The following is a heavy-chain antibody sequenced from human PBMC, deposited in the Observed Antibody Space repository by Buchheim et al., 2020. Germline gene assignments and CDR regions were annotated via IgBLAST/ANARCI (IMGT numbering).Heavy chain of an antibody. CDR2: IYYSGST. J-gene: IGHJ5*02. D-gene: IGHD2-8*01. CDR1: GGSISSGGYY. Sequence: QVQLQESGPGLVKPSQTLSLTCTVSGGSISSGGYYWSWIRQHPGKGLEWIGYIYYSGSTYYNPSLKSRVTISVDTSKKQFSLKLSSVTAADTAVYYCARYYISYCTNGVCHNWFDPWGQGTL. V-gene: IGHV4-31*03. CDR3: ARYYISYCTNGVCHNWFDP.